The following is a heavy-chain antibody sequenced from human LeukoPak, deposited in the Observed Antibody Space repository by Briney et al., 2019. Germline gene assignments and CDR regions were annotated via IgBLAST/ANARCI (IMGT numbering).Heavy chain of an antibody. V-gene: IGHV4-30-4*01. CDR1: GGSIRRGDYC. J-gene: IGHJ4*02. CDR2: IYYSGST. CDR3: AGSLWLPTMFYFDY. D-gene: IGHD5-12*01. Sequence: PSETLSLTCTVSGGSIRRGDYCWSWMRQPPGKGLEWIGYIYYSGSTYYNPSLTSRVTISVDTSKNQFSLKLSSVTAADTAVYYCAGSLWLPTMFYFDYWGQGTLVTVSS.